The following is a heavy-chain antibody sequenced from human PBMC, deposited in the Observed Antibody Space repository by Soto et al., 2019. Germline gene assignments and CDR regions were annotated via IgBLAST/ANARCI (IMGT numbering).Heavy chain of an antibody. J-gene: IGHJ3*02. D-gene: IGHD3-16*02. CDR3: ATLSHDAFDI. V-gene: IGHV4-34*01. CDR2: IYHSGST. CDR1: GGSFSGYY. Sequence: SETLSLTCAVYGGSFSGYYWSWIRQPPGKGLEWIGEIYHSGSTNYNPSLKSRVTISVDTSKNQFSLKLSSVTAADTAVYYCATLSHDAFDIWGQGTMVTVSS.